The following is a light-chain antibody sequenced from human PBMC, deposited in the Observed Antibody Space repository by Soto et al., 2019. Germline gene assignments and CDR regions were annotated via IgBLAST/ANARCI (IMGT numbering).Light chain of an antibody. CDR3: QQRSNWPPVLT. J-gene: IGKJ4*02. Sequence: EIVLTQSPATLSLSPGERATLSCRASQSFSSYLAWYQQKPGQAPRLLIYDASNRATCIPARFSGSGSGTDFTLTISSLEPEDFAVYDCQQRSNWPPVLTFGGGTKVEIK. CDR2: DAS. V-gene: IGKV3-11*01. CDR1: QSFSSY.